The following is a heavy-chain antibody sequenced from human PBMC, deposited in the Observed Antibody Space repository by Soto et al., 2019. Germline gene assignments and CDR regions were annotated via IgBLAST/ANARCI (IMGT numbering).Heavy chain of an antibody. Sequence: SVKVSCKASGGTFSSYAISWVRQAPGQGLEWMGGIIPIFGTANYAQKFQGRVTITADESTSTAYMELSSLRSEDTAVYYCARGSGYSSSWSPFGYWGRGXLVTVYS. CDR3: ARGSGYSSSWSPFGY. J-gene: IGHJ4*02. CDR2: IIPIFGTA. V-gene: IGHV1-69*13. D-gene: IGHD6-13*01. CDR1: GGTFSSYA.